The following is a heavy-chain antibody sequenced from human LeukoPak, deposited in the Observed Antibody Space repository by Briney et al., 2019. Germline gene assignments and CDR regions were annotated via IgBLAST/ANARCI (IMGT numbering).Heavy chain of an antibody. Sequence: KAGGPLRLSCAASGFTFSDAWMTWVRQAPGKGLEWVGRIKSKFDGGTTDYAAPVKGRFIISRDDSRNTLYLQMGSLKTEDTAVYYCTTLASRSPYYYYGMDVWGQGTTVTVSS. CDR1: GFTFSDAW. V-gene: IGHV3-15*01. CDR2: IKSKFDGGTT. CDR3: TTLASRSPYYYYGMDV. J-gene: IGHJ6*02.